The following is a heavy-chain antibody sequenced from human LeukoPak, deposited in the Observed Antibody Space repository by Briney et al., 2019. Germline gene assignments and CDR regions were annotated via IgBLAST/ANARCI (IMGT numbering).Heavy chain of an antibody. J-gene: IGHJ4*02. CDR1: GGSISSDSYC. CDR3: AGAPYISGWDSPVPFDY. V-gene: IGHV4-61*02. D-gene: IGHD6-19*01. CDR2: IYISGST. Sequence: PSETLSLTCTVSGGSISSDSYCWSWIRQPAGKGLEWIGRIYISGSTNYNPSLRSRVTISVDTSKNQFSLKLGSVTAADTAVYYCAGAPYISGWDSPVPFDYWGQGTLVTVSS.